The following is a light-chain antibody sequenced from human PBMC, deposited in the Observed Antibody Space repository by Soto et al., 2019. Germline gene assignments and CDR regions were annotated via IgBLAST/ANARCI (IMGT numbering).Light chain of an antibody. CDR2: GAS. CDR1: QSVSSNY. Sequence: EIVLTQSPGTLSLSPGERATLSCRASQSVSSNYLAWYQQRPGQAPRLVFYGASNRATGIPDRFSGSGSGTAFTLTISRLEPEDFAVYYCQQYASSPRTFGQGTKVEI. J-gene: IGKJ1*01. V-gene: IGKV3-20*01. CDR3: QQYASSPRT.